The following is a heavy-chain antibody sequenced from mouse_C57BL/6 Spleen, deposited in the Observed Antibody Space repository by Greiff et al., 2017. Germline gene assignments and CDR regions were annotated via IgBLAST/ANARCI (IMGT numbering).Heavy chain of an antibody. CDR2: IYPRSGNT. D-gene: IGHD3-2*02. V-gene: IGHV1-81*01. CDR3: GAANTAQAPFSY. CDR1: GYTFTSYG. Sequence: VQGVESGAELARPGASVKLSCKASGYTFTSYGISWVKQRTGQGLEWIGEIYPRSGNTYYNEKFKGKATLTAAKSSSTAYFELRSLTSGDSAVFFCGAANTAQAPFSYWGQGTLVTVSA. J-gene: IGHJ3*01.